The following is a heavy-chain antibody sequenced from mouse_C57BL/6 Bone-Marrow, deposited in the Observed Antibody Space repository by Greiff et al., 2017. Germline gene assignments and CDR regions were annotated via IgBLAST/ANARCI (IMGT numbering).Heavy chain of an antibody. CDR2: IYPGSGNT. V-gene: IGHV1-76*01. CDR1: GYTFTDYY. J-gene: IGHJ1*03. D-gene: IGHD1-1*01. CDR3: ARRNYYCSSWYCDV. Sequence: VQLQESGAELVRPGASVKLSCKASGYTFTDYYINWVKQRPGQGLEWIARIYPGSGNTYYNEKFKGKATLTVDKSSSTSYMQLSSLTSEDSAVYFCARRNYYCSSWYCDVWGTGTTVTVSS.